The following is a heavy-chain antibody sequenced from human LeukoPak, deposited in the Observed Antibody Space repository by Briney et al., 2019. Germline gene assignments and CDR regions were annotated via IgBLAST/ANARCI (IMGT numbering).Heavy chain of an antibody. Sequence: ASVKVSCKASGYTFTGYYMHWVRQAPGQGLEWVGWINPNSGGTNYAQKFQGRVTMTRDTSISTAYMELSRLRSDDTAVYYCARVGYCSSTSCYKELDYWGQGTLVTVSS. CDR2: INPNSGGT. CDR1: GYTFTGYY. CDR3: ARVGYCSSTSCYKELDY. D-gene: IGHD2-2*02. V-gene: IGHV1-2*02. J-gene: IGHJ4*02.